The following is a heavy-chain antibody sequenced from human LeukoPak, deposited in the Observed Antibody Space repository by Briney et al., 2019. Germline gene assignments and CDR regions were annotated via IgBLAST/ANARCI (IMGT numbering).Heavy chain of an antibody. V-gene: IGHV4-59*08. Sequence: PSETLSLTCTVSGGSISSYYWSWIRQPPGKGLEWIGYIYYSGSTNYNPSLKSRVTISVDTSKSQFSLKLTTMTAADTAVYYCARRRYTSGYLGYWGQGTLVTVSS. CDR2: IYYSGST. CDR1: GGSISSYY. CDR3: ARRRYTSGYLGY. J-gene: IGHJ4*02. D-gene: IGHD3-22*01.